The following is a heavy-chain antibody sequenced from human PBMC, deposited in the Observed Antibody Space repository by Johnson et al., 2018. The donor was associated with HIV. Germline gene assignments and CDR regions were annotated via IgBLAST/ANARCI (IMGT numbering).Heavy chain of an antibody. CDR3: ARDPSPSSYRAFDI. J-gene: IGHJ3*02. Sequence: QVQLVESGGGVVQPGRSLRLSCAASGFTFSSYGMHWVRQAPGKGLEWVAVISYDGSNKYYADSVKGRFTISRDNSKNTLYLQMNSLRDEDTAVYYCARDPSPSSYRAFDIWGQGTMVTVSS. V-gene: IGHV3-30*03. CDR1: GFTFSSYG. D-gene: IGHD5-12*01. CDR2: ISYDGSNK.